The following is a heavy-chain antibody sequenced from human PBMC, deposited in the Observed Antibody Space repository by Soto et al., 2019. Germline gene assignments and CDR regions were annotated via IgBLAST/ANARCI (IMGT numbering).Heavy chain of an antibody. CDR2: ISAYNGNT. Sequence: ASVKVSCKASGYTFTSYGISWVRQAPGQGLEWMGWISAYNGNTNYAQKLQGRVTMTTDTSTSTAYMELRSLRSDDTAVYYCESTIAVAGTGGACDIWGQGTMVTVSS. D-gene: IGHD6-19*01. J-gene: IGHJ3*02. CDR3: ESTIAVAGTGGACDI. CDR1: GYTFTSYG. V-gene: IGHV1-18*01.